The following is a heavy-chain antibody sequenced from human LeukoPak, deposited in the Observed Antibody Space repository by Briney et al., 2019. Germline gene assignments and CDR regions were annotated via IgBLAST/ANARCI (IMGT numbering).Heavy chain of an antibody. V-gene: IGHV1-2*02. CDR1: GYTFTGYY. CDR3: ARGRYYYDSGAYYFDY. CDR2: IYPNSGGT. Sequence: ASVKVSCKASGYTFTGYYMHWVRQAPGQGLEWMGWIYPNSGGTNYAQKFQGRVTMTRDTSISTAYMELSRLRSDDTAVYYCARGRYYYDSGAYYFDYWGQGTLVTVSS. D-gene: IGHD3-10*01. J-gene: IGHJ4*02.